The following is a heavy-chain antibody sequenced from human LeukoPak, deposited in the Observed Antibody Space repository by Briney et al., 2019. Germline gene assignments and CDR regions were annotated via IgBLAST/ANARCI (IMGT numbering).Heavy chain of an antibody. CDR2: INPSSGGT. CDR3: ARDLYGDYPDDY. J-gene: IGHJ4*02. V-gene: IGHV1-2*02. Sequence: RASVKVSCKASRYTFTGYYMHWVRQAPGQGREWMGWINPSSGGTNYAQKFQGRVTMTRDTYISTAYMELSRLRSDDTALYYCARDLYGDYPDDYWGQGTLVTVSS. D-gene: IGHD4-17*01. CDR1: RYTFTGYY.